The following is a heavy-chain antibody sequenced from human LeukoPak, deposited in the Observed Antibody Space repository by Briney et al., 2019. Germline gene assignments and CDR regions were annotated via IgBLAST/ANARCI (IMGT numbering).Heavy chain of an antibody. Sequence: SETLSLTCTVSGGSISSYYWSWIRQPPGKGLEWIGYIYYSGSTNYNPSLKSRVTISVDTSKNQFSLKLSSVTAADTAVYYCARGLQYVVPAAILVGTFDPWGLGTLVTVSS. CDR2: IYYSGST. V-gene: IGHV4-59*12. CDR3: ARGLQYVVPAAILVGTFDP. J-gene: IGHJ5*02. CDR1: GGSISSYY. D-gene: IGHD2-2*02.